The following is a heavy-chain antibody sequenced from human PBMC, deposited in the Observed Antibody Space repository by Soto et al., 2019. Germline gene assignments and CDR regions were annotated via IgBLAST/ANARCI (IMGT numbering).Heavy chain of an antibody. CDR3: ATLDFWSGYPSWFDP. CDR1: GYTLTELS. CDR2: FDPEDGET. Sequence: ASVKVSCKVSGYTLTELSMHWVRQAPGKGLEWMGGFDPEDGETIYAQKFQGRVTMTEDTSTDTAYMELSSLRSEDTAVYYCATLDFWSGYPSWFDPWGQGTLVTVSS. D-gene: IGHD3-3*01. J-gene: IGHJ5*02. V-gene: IGHV1-24*01.